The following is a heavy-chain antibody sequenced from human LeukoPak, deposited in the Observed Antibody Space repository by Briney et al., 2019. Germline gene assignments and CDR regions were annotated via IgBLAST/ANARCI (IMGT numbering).Heavy chain of an antibody. CDR2: MKTDGTRI. J-gene: IGHJ4*02. CDR1: GFTFSSYA. Sequence: GGSLRLSCAASGFTFSSYAMSWVRQGPGKGPVWVSRMKTDGTRIEYADSVKGRFTISRDNAKNTLFLQMSSLRVEDTAVYYCARGADHGGSYYPDWGQGTRVTVSS. V-gene: IGHV3-74*01. CDR3: ARGADHGGSYYPD. D-gene: IGHD3-10*01.